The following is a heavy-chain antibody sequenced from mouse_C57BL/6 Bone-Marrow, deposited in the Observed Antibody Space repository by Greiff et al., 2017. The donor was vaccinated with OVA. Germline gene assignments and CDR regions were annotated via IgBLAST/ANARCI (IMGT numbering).Heavy chain of an antibody. Sequence: EVQVEQSGGGLVQPGGSLKLSCAASGFTFSDYYMYWVRQTPEQRLEWVAYISPGGGSTYYPDTVKGRSTISRDTSNNTPYLQMNRLKSEDTAMYYCARRSCYAVDYWGQGTTVTVSS. CDR3: ARRSCYAVDY. CDR2: ISPGGGST. D-gene: IGHD3-3*01. CDR1: GFTFSDYY. J-gene: IGHJ4*01. V-gene: IGHV5-12*01.